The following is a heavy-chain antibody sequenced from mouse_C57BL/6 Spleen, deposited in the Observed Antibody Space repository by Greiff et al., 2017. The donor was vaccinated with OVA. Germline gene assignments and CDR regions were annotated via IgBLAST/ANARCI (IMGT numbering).Heavy chain of an antibody. D-gene: IGHD1-1*01. CDR2: ISYDGSN. Sequence: EVKLMESGPGLVKPSQSLSLTCSVTGYSITSGYYWNWIRQFPGNKLEWMGYISYDGSNNYNPSLKNRISITRDTSKNQFFLKLNSVTTEDTATYYCARGGLLMDYWGQGTSVTVSS. CDR3: ARGGLLMDY. V-gene: IGHV3-6*01. CDR1: GYSITSGYY. J-gene: IGHJ4*01.